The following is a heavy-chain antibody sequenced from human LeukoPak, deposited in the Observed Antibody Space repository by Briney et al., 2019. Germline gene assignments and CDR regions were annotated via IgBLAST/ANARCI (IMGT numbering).Heavy chain of an antibody. CDR3: ARERYGSGSFPNWFDT. CDR2: INPNSGGT. D-gene: IGHD3-10*01. CDR1: GYTFTGYY. V-gene: IGHV1-2*02. Sequence: ASVKVSCKASGYTFTGYYMHWVRQAPGQGLEWMGWINPNSGGTNYAQKFQGRVTTTRDTSISTAYMELSRLRSDDTAVYYCARERYGSGSFPNWFDTWGQGTLVTVS. J-gene: IGHJ5*02.